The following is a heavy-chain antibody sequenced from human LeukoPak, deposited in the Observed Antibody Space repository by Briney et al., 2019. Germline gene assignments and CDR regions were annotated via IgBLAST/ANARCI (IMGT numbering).Heavy chain of an antibody. J-gene: IGHJ5*02. V-gene: IGHV1-2*02. D-gene: IGHD3-9*01. CDR2: INPNSGGT. Sequence: ASVKVSCKASGYTFTSYYMHWVRQAPGQGLEWMGWINPNSGGTNYAQKFQGRVTMTRDTSISTAYMELSRLRSDDTAVYYCARTNYDILTGYYAGFGFDPWGQGTLVTVSS. CDR1: GYTFTSYY. CDR3: ARTNYDILTGYYAGFGFDP.